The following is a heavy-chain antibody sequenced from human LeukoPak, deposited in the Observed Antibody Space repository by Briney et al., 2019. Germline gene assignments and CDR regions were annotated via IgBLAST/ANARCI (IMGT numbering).Heavy chain of an antibody. CDR2: IYYSGST. Sequence: PSETLSLTCTVSGGSVSSGSYYWSWIRQPPGKGLEWIGYIYYSGSTNYNPSLKSRVTISVDTSKNQFSLKLSSVTAADTAVYYCARVDTAMEPKFDYWGQGTLVTVSS. D-gene: IGHD5-18*01. CDR3: ARVDTAMEPKFDY. J-gene: IGHJ4*02. CDR1: GGSVSSGSYY. V-gene: IGHV4-61*01.